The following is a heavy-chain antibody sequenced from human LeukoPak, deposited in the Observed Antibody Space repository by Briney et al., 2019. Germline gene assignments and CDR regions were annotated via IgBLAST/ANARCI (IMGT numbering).Heavy chain of an antibody. D-gene: IGHD3-16*02. CDR3: ARVDTSYDYVWGSYRYWWSDP. CDR2: IYNTGST. V-gene: IGHV4-31*03. CDR1: GASISSGGFS. Sequence: SETLSLTCSVSGASISSGGFSWTWIRQHPGRGLGWIGYIYNTGSTYYSPSLQSRVTISVDTSKNQFSLKLSSVTAADTAVYYCARVDTSYDYVWGSYRYWWSDPWGQGTLVTVSS. J-gene: IGHJ5*02.